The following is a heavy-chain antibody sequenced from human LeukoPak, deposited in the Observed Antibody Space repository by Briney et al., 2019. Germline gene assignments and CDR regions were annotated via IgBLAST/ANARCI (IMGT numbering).Heavy chain of an antibody. V-gene: IGHV4-4*02. CDR1: GGSISSSNW. Sequence: SETLSLTCAVSGGSISSSNWWSWVRQPPGKGLGWIGEIYHSGSTNYNPSLKSRVTISVDKSKNQFSLKLSSVTAADTAVYYCARRRIEYSSSLAPHDYWGQGTLVTVSS. CDR3: ARRRIEYSSSLAPHDY. J-gene: IGHJ4*02. D-gene: IGHD6-6*01. CDR2: IYHSGST.